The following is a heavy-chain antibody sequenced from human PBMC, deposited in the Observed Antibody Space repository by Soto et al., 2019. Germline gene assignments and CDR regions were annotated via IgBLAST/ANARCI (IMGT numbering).Heavy chain of an antibody. CDR3: ARDVGGARYYSYGMDV. D-gene: IGHD1-26*01. J-gene: IGHJ6*02. V-gene: IGHV4-31*03. CDR2: IYYIGST. CDR1: GGSISSGCYY. Sequence: SETLSLTCTVSGGSISSGCYYWSWIRQDPGKGLEWIGYIYYIGSTYYNPSLKSRVTISVDTSKNQFSLKLSSVTAANTAVYYCARDVGGARYYSYGMDVWGQGTTVTVSS.